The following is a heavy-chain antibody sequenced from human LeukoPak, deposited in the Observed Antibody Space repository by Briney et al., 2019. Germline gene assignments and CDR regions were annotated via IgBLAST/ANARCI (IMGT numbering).Heavy chain of an antibody. V-gene: IGHV3-23*01. CDR2: ISGGAYST. Sequence: GGSLRLSCAASGFTFSNAWMSWVRQVPGKGLEWVSAISGGAYSTYYADSVKGRFTISRDNSKNTLYLQMNSLRAEDTAVYYCAKGQRIFSCWGQGTLVTVSS. CDR3: AKGQRIFSC. CDR1: GFTFSNAW. J-gene: IGHJ4*02. D-gene: IGHD2-15*01.